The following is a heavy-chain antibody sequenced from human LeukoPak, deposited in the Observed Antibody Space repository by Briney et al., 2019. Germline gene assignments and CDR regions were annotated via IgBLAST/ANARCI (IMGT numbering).Heavy chain of an antibody. CDR3: AKWTEGGAFDS. D-gene: IGHD1-26*01. J-gene: IGHJ3*01. V-gene: IGHV4-59*01. CDR1: GGSISSYY. Sequence: SETLSLTCTVSGGSISSYYWSWIRQPPGKGLEWIGYIFYTGSTNYNPSLKSRVTISVDTSKNQFSLKLSSVTAADTAVYYCAKWTEGGAFDSWGQGTMLIVSS. CDR2: IFYTGST.